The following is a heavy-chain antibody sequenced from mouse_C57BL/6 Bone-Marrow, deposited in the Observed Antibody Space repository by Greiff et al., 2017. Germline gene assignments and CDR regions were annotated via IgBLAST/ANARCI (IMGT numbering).Heavy chain of an antibody. CDR3: ARTGDYDGYAMDY. D-gene: IGHD2-4*01. CDR2: IDPSDSYT. Sequence: QVQLQQSGAELVMPGASVKLSCKASGYTFTSYWMHWVKQRPGQGLEWIGEIDPSDSYTNYNQKFKGKSTLTVDKSSSTAYMQLSSLTSEDSAVYYCARTGDYDGYAMDYWGQGTSVTVSS. CDR1: GYTFTSYW. J-gene: IGHJ4*01. V-gene: IGHV1-69*01.